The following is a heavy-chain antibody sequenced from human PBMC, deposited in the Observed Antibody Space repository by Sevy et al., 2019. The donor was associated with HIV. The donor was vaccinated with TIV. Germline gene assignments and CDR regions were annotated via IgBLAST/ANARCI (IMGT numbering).Heavy chain of an antibody. Sequence: GGSLRLSCATSGFTFSNYAIHWVRQAPGKGLEWVASIFYDGINKYYADSVKGRFTISRDNSENTVYLQMNSLRVEDTAVYYCARESGSDWYLDYWGQGTLVTVSS. CDR2: IFYDGINK. CDR3: ARESGSDWYLDY. V-gene: IGHV3-33*01. D-gene: IGHD6-19*01. CDR1: GFTFSNYA. J-gene: IGHJ4*02.